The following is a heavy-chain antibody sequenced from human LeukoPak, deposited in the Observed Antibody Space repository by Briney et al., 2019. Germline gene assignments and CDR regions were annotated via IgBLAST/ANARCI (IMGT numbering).Heavy chain of an antibody. V-gene: IGHV3-53*01. CDR2: IYSGGST. CDR1: GFTVSSNY. D-gene: IGHD1-26*01. Sequence: QPGGSLRLSCAASGFTVSSNYMSWVRQAPGKGLEWVSVIYSGGSTYYADSVKGRFTISRDNSKNTLYLQMNSLRAEDTAVYYCARSGSYLHFDYWGQGTLLTVSS. CDR3: ARSGSYLHFDY. J-gene: IGHJ4*02.